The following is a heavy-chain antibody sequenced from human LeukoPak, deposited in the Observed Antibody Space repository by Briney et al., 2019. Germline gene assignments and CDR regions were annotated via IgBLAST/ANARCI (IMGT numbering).Heavy chain of an antibody. V-gene: IGHV5-51*01. D-gene: IGHD3-22*01. CDR2: IYPGDSDT. Sequence: GESLKISCEGSGYSFTNYWIGWVRQMPGKGLEWMGIIYPGDSDTRYSPSFQGQVTISADKSINTAYLQWSSLEASDTAMYYCARRQDYFDRSVYKYYFDYWGQGTLVTVSS. CDR3: ARRQDYFDRSVYKYYFDY. J-gene: IGHJ4*02. CDR1: GYSFTNYW.